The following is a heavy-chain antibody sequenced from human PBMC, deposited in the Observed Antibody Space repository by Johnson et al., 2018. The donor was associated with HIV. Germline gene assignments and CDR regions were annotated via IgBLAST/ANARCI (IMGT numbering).Heavy chain of an antibody. J-gene: IGHJ3*02. CDR3: ARLYYYDSSGYYVGAFDI. CDR1: GFTFSSYA. V-gene: IGHV3-30-3*01. Sequence: VQLVESGGGVVQPGRSPRLSCAASGFTFSSYAMHWVRQAPGKGLEWVAVISYDGSNKYYADSVKGRFTISRDNSKNTLYLQMNSLRAEDTAVYYCARLYYYDSSGYYVGAFDIWGQGTMVTVSS. CDR2: ISYDGSNK. D-gene: IGHD3-22*01.